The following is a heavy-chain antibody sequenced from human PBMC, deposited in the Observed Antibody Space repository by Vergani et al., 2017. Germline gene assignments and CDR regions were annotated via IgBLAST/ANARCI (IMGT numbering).Heavy chain of an antibody. J-gene: IGHJ4*02. CDR1: GYTFTDYY. V-gene: IGHV1-69-2*01. CDR3: ATGVAGFLEWLSSTFFDY. CDR2: VDPEDGET. D-gene: IGHD3-3*01. Sequence: EVQLVQSGAEVKKPGATVKISCKVSGYTFTDYYMHWVLQAPGKGLEWMGLVDPEDGETIYAEKFQGRVTITSDTSTDTAYMELSSLRSEDTAVYYCATGVAGFLEWLSSTFFDYWGQGTLVTVSS.